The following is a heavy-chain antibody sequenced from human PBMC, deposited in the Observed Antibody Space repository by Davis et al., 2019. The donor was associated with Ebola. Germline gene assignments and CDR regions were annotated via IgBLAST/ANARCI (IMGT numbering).Heavy chain of an antibody. J-gene: IGHJ6*03. CDR2: IYTSGST. D-gene: IGHD3-22*01. V-gene: IGHV4-4*07. CDR1: GGSISSYF. Sequence: PSETLSLTCTVSGGSISSYFWSWIRQPAGKGLEWIGRIYTSGSTNYNPSLKSRVTMSVDTSKNQFSLNLYSVTAADTAVYYCARDLRYDSSGYDYYFYMDVWGKGTAVTVSS. CDR3: ARDLRYDSSGYDYYFYMDV.